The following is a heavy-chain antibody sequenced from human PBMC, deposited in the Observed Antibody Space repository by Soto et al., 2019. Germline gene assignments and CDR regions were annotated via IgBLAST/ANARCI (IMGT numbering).Heavy chain of an antibody. D-gene: IGHD2-21*02. Sequence: QVQLVQSGAEVKKPGASVKVSCKASGDTFTDYYIHWVRQAPGQGLEWMGTVNPSGGHTTYAQHFLGRMTMTRDTSTITLYMELTSLTSEDTAVYYCARVGHVVVVTAALDYWGQGTLVTVSS. J-gene: IGHJ4*02. CDR2: VNPSGGHT. V-gene: IGHV1-46*01. CDR1: GDTFTDYY. CDR3: ARVGHVVVVTAALDY.